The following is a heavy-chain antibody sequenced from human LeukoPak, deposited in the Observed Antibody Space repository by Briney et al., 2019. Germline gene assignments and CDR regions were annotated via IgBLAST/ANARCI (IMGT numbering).Heavy chain of an antibody. CDR1: GYSFTSYW. Sequence: GESLKISCKASGYSFTSYWIGWVRQMPGKGLEWMGIIYPGDSDTRYSPPFQGQVTISADKSISTAYLQWSSLKASDTAMYYCARRLGYSSGWYADYFDYWGQGTLVTASS. CDR3: ARRLGYSSGWYADYFDY. CDR2: IYPGDSDT. J-gene: IGHJ4*02. V-gene: IGHV5-51*01. D-gene: IGHD6-19*01.